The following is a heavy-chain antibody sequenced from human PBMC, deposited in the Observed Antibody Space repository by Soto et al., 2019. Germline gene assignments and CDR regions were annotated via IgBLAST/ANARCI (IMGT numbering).Heavy chain of an antibody. CDR3: ARGGLYGDYGY. V-gene: IGHV1-69*05. Sequence: QVQLVQSGAEVKKPGSSVKVSCKASGGTFSSYAISWVRQAPGQGLEWMGGIIPIFGTANYAQKFQGRVTITSDESTRTAYRELGRLRSEDTAVSYCARGGLYGDYGYWGQGTLVTVSS. D-gene: IGHD4-17*01. CDR2: IIPIFGTA. CDR1: GGTFSSYA. J-gene: IGHJ4*02.